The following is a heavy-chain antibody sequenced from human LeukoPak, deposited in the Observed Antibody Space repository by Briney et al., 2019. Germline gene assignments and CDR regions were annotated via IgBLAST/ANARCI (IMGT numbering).Heavy chain of an antibody. CDR1: GFTFSNAW. J-gene: IGHJ4*02. D-gene: IGHD1-7*01. V-gene: IGHV3-15*01. CDR2: IKSKTDGGTT. CDR3: TTAPPLTGTTLIGDY. Sequence: KPGGSLRLSCAASGFTFSNAWMSWVRQAPGKGLEWVGRIKSKTDGGTTDYAASVKGRFTISRDDSKNTLYLQMNSLKTEDTAVYYCTTAPPLTGTTLIGDYWGQGTLVTVSS.